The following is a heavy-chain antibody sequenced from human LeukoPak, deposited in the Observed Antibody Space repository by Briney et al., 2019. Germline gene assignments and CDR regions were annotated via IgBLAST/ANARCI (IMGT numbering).Heavy chain of an antibody. D-gene: IGHD3-10*01. CDR1: GGSLSGYY. J-gene: IGHJ4*02. CDR3: ARMDYYGSGI. CDR2: INHSGST. Sequence: SETLSPTCAVYGGSLSGYYWNWIRQPPGKGLEWIGEINHSGSTNYNPSLKSRVTISVDTSKNQFSLKLSSVTAADAAVYYCARMDYYGSGIWGQGTLVTVSS. V-gene: IGHV4-34*01.